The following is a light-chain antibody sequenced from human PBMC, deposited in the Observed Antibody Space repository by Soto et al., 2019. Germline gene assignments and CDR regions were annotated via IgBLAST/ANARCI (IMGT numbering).Light chain of an antibody. CDR1: NIGSKS. Sequence: SYELTQPPSVSVAPGQTARITCGGDNIGSKSVHWYQQKPGQAPVLVIYYDSDRPSGIPERFSGSNSGNTATLTISRVEAGDEAGYSCQVWDSRAEHPIFGGGTKLTVL. V-gene: IGLV3-21*04. CDR2: YDS. CDR3: QVWDSRAEHPI. J-gene: IGLJ2*01.